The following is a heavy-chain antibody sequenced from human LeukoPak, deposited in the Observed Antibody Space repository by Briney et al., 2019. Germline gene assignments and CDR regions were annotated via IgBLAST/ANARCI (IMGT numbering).Heavy chain of an antibody. D-gene: IGHD3-9*01. CDR1: GFTFSSYG. CDR3: AKDHHFPYYDILTGYYKVPPDGAFDI. J-gene: IGHJ3*02. V-gene: IGHV3-23*01. Sequence: PGGTLRLSCAASGFTFSSYGMSWVRQAPGKGLEWVSAISGSGGSTYYADSVKGRLTISRDNSKNTLYLQMNSLRAEDTAVYYCAKDHHFPYYDILTGYYKVPPDGAFDIWGQGTMVTVSS. CDR2: ISGSGGST.